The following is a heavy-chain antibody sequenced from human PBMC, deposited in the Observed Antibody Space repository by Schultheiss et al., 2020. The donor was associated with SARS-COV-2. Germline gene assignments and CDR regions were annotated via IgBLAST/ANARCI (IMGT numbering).Heavy chain of an antibody. D-gene: IGHD7-27*01. V-gene: IGHV1-18*01. CDR3: ARGGDPNYYYYGMDV. CDR2: ISAYNGNT. J-gene: IGHJ6*02. Sequence: ASVKVSCKASGGTFSSYAISWVRQAPGQGLEWMGWISAYNGNTNYAQKLQGRVTMTTDTSTSTAYMELSRLRSDDTAVYYCARGGDPNYYYYGMDVWGQGTTVTVSS. CDR1: GGTFSSYA.